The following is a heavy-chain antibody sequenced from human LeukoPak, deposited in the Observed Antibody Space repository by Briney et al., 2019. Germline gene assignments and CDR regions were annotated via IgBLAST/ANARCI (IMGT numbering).Heavy chain of an antibody. CDR3: ARTMTTVLTDFDY. CDR2: MYYSGST. Sequence: PSETLSLTCTVSGGSISSRSYYWGWIRQPPGKGLEGIGSMYYSGSTYYNPSLKSRVTISVDTSKNQFYLKLNSVTAADTAVYYCARTMTTVLTDFDYWGQGTLVTVSS. CDR1: GGSISSRSYY. D-gene: IGHD4/OR15-4a*01. J-gene: IGHJ4*02. V-gene: IGHV4-39*01.